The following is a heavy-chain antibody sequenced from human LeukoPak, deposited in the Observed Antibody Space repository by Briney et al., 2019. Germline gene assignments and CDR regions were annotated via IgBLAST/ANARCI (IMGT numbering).Heavy chain of an antibody. D-gene: IGHD3-10*01. Sequence: PSETLSLTCAVYGGSFSGYYWSWIRQPPGKGLEWIGEINHSGSTNYNPSLKSRATISVDTSKNQFSLKLSSVTAADTAVYYCARGTVRGVINRYNWFDPWGQGTLVTVSS. CDR2: INHSGST. J-gene: IGHJ5*02. CDR1: GGSFSGYY. V-gene: IGHV4-34*01. CDR3: ARGTVRGVINRYNWFDP.